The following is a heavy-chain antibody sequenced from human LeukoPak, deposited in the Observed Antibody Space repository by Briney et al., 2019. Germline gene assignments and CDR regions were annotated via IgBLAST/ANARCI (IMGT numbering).Heavy chain of an antibody. Sequence: SETLSLTCTVSGGSISSYYWSWIRQPPGKGLEWIGYIYYSGSTNYNPSLKSRVTISVDTSKNQFSLKLSSVTAADTAVYYCASLPNWNDESWFDPWGQGTLVTVSS. CDR1: GGSISSYY. D-gene: IGHD1-20*01. CDR3: ASLPNWNDESWFDP. CDR2: IYYSGST. V-gene: IGHV4-59*01. J-gene: IGHJ5*02.